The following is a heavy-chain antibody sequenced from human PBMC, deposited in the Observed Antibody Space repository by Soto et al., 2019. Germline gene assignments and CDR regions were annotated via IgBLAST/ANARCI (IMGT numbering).Heavy chain of an antibody. V-gene: IGHV3-48*02. CDR1: GFTVSSYS. Sequence: GSVRLSCAASGFTVSSYSRNWVRQAPGKGLEWVSYISSSSSTIYYADSVKGRFTISRDNAKNSLYLQMNSLRDEDTAVYYCARDLGSSSIHWFDPWGQGTLVTVSS. J-gene: IGHJ5*02. CDR2: ISSSSSTI. CDR3: ARDLGSSSIHWFDP. D-gene: IGHD6-6*01.